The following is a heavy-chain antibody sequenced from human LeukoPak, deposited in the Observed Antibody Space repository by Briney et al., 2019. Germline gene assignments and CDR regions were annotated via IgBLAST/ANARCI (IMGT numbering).Heavy chain of an antibody. V-gene: IGHV4-59*01. D-gene: IGHD1-26*01. J-gene: IGHJ4*02. CDR2: IYYSGST. CDR1: GGSISSYY. Sequence: SETLSLTCTVSGGSISSYYWSWIRQPPGKGLEWIGYIYYSGSTNYHPSLKSRVTISVDTSKNQFSLKLSSVTAADTAVYYCAREGGSYYGIYFDYWGQGTLVTVSS. CDR3: AREGGSYYGIYFDY.